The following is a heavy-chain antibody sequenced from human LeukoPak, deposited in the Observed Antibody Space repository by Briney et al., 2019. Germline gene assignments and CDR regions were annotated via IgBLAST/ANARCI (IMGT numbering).Heavy chain of an antibody. Sequence: SETLSLTCTVSGGSISSHYWSWIRQPPGKGLEWIGYIYYSGSTNYNPSLKSRVTISVDTSKNQSSLKLSSVTAADTAVYYCARLERLFYYMDVWGKGTTVTVSS. CDR2: IYYSGST. CDR1: GGSISSHY. CDR3: ARLERLFYYMDV. J-gene: IGHJ6*03. D-gene: IGHD3-3*01. V-gene: IGHV4-59*11.